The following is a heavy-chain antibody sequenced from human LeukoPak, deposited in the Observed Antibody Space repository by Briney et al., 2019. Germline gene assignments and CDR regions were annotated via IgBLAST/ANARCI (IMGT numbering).Heavy chain of an antibody. D-gene: IGHD6-19*01. CDR3: ARDADSSGWSTFDY. CDR2: IYYSGST. CDR1: GGSVSSGSYY. J-gene: IGHJ4*02. V-gene: IGHV4-61*01. Sequence: SETLSLTCTVSGGSVSSGSYYWSWIRQPPGKGLEWIGYIYYSGSTNYNPSLKSRVTISVDTSKNQFSLKLSSVTAADTAVYYCARDADSSGWSTFDYWGQGTLVTVSS.